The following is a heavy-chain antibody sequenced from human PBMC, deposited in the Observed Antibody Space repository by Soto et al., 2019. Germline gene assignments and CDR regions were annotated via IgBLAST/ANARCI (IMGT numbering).Heavy chain of an antibody. J-gene: IGHJ5*02. CDR3: ARDRYCSSTSCYTEDCFDP. CDR1: GFTFSSYW. CDR2: INSDGSST. V-gene: IGHV3-74*01. D-gene: IGHD2-2*02. Sequence: GGSLRLSCAASGFTFSSYWMHWVRQAPGKGLVWVSRINSDGSSTSYADSVKGRFTISRDNAKNTLYLQMNSLRAEDTAVYYCARDRYCSSTSCYTEDCFDPSGKGTPVTVFS.